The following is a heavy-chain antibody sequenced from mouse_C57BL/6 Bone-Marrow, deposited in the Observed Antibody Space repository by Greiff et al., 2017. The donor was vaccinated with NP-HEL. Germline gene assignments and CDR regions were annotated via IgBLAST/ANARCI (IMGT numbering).Heavy chain of an antibody. CDR1: GYTFTDYE. CDR2: IDPETGGT. CDR3: TRRTGYFDY. V-gene: IGHV1-15*01. Sequence: VQRVESGAELVRPGASVTLSCKASGYTFTDYEMHWVKQTPVHGLEWIGAIDPETGGTAYNQKFKGKAILTADKSSSTAYMELRSLTSEDSAVYYCTRRTGYFDYWGQGTTLTVSS. J-gene: IGHJ2*01.